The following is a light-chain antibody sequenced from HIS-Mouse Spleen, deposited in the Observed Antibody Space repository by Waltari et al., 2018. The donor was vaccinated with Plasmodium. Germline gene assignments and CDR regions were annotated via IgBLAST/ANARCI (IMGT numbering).Light chain of an antibody. CDR1: AWPKKY. V-gene: IGLV3-10*01. CDR3: YSTDSSGNHRV. Sequence: SYELTQPPPVSVSPGQTARITCSGAAWPKKYAYWYQQKSGQAPVLVIYEDSKRPSGIPERFSGSSSGTMATLTISGAQVEDEADYYCYSTDSSGNHRVFGGGTKLTVL. J-gene: IGLJ3*02. CDR2: EDS.